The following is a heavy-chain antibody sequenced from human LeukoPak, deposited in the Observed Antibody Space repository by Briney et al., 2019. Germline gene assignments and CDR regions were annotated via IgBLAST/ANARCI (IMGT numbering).Heavy chain of an antibody. V-gene: IGHV5-51*01. J-gene: IGHJ5*02. CDR3: ARRGYGGNSVEVPRGNWFDP. CDR1: KYNFTNYW. Sequence: NRGESLKISCKGSKYNFTNYWIGWVRQMPGKGLEWMGIIYPGDSDTRYSPSFQGQVTISADKSISTAYLQWSSLKASDTAMYYCARRGYGGNSVEVPRGNWFDPWGQGTLVTVSS. D-gene: IGHD4-23*01. CDR2: IYPGDSDT.